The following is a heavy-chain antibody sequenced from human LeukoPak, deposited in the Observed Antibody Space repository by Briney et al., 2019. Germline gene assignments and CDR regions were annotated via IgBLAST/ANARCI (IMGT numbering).Heavy chain of an antibody. CDR1: GFTFSSYW. Sequence: PGGSLRLSCAASGFTFSSYWMHWVRQAPGKGLVWVSRINSDGSSTSYADSVKGRFTISRDNAKNTLYLQMNSLRAEDTAVYYCARECIAVACRYYFDYWGQGTLVTVSS. CDR3: ARECIAVACRYYFDY. D-gene: IGHD6-19*01. V-gene: IGHV3-74*01. CDR2: INSDGSST. J-gene: IGHJ4*02.